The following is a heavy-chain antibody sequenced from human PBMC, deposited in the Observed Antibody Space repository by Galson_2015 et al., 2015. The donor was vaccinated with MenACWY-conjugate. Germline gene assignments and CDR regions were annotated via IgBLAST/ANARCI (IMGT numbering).Heavy chain of an antibody. CDR2: IYNDGSDI. D-gene: IGHD3-16*01. J-gene: IGHJ4*02. V-gene: IGHV3-74*01. CDR3: ARGGIGAFDY. Sequence: SLRLSCAASGFTFSSYSMYWVRQAPGKGLVWVSRIYNDGSDITYADSVKGRFTISRDNAKNTLFLQMNSLRAEDTAAYYCARGGIGAFDYWAQGTLVTVSS. CDR1: GFTFSSYS.